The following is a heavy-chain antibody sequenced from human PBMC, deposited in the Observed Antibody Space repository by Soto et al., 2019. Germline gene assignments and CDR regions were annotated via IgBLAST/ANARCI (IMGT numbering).Heavy chain of an antibody. D-gene: IGHD3-3*01. V-gene: IGHV4-39*01. CDR2: IYSTGST. J-gene: IGHJ5*02. Sequence: QLQLQESGPGLLKPSETLSLTCTVSGGSISSSSYYWGWIRQPPGKGLEWIGSIYSTGSTYYNSAPQGRSTQTGDPAKGQFPLKLGSGAAGDPGVYFRGEPQNYGGYFPFGSWGQGTLVNVSP. CDR1: GGSISSSSYY. CDR3: GEPQNYGGYFPFGS.